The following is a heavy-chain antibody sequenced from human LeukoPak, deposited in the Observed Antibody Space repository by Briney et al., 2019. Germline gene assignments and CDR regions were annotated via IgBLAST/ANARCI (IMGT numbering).Heavy chain of an antibody. CDR1: GFTFSSSA. CDR2: ISNNGGYT. Sequence: GGSLRLSCAASGFTFSSSAMSWVRQAPGKGLEWASAISNNGGYTYYADSVQGRFTISRDNSKGTLCLQMNSLRAEDTAVYYCAKQLGYCSDGSCYFPYWGQGTLVTVSS. D-gene: IGHD2-15*01. CDR3: AKQLGYCSDGSCYFPY. V-gene: IGHV3-23*01. J-gene: IGHJ4*02.